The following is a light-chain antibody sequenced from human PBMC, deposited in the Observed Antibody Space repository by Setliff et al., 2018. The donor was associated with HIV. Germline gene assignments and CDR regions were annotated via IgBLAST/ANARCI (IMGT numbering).Light chain of an antibody. Sequence: QSALTQPASLSGSPGQSITISCTGTSSDVGGYNCVSWYQQHPGKAPKLMIYDVSNRPSGVSNRFSGSKSGNTASLTISGLQAEDEADYYCSSNTSKSTYGFGSGTKGTVL. CDR1: SSDVGGYNC. CDR2: DVS. J-gene: IGLJ1*01. CDR3: SSNTSKSTYG. V-gene: IGLV2-14*03.